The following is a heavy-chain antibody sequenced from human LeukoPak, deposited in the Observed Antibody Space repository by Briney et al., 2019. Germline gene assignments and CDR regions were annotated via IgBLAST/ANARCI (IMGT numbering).Heavy chain of an antibody. CDR2: ISWNSGRI. J-gene: IGHJ4*02. D-gene: IGHD3-10*01. CDR1: GFTFDDYA. V-gene: IGHV3-9*01. CDR3: VKDRVWFGELLNPLFDN. Sequence: PGGSLRLSCAASGFTFDDYAVHWVRQAPGKGLEWVSGISWNSGRIGYADSVKGRFTISRDNAKNSLYLQMNSLRAEDTALYYCVKDRVWFGELLNPLFDNWGQGTRVTVSS.